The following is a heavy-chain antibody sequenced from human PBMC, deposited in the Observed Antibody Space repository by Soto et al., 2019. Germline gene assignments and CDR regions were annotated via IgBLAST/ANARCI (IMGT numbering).Heavy chain of an antibody. CDR2: IYPGDSDT. V-gene: IGHV5-51*01. D-gene: IGHD2-21*02. J-gene: IGHJ3*01. CDR1: GYSFTSYW. Sequence: GESLKISCKGSGYSFTSYWIGWVRQMPGKGLEWMGIIYPGDSDTRYSPSFQGQVTISADKSISTAYLQWSSLKASDTAMYYCASLLNCCDGGSDVFDFCGQGTLVT. CDR3: ASLLNCCDGGSDVFDF.